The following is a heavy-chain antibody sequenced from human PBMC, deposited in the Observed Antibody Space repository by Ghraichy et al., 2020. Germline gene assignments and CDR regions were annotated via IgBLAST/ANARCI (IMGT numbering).Heavy chain of an antibody. V-gene: IGHV3-74*01. J-gene: IGHJ4*02. CDR3: TRGGISLPDY. D-gene: IGHD2-15*01. CDR1: GFTFKDYW. Sequence: GGSLRLSCAASGFTFKDYWMHWVRQAPGKGLVWVSRIDSGGSSSTYADSVKGRFTISRDNAKNTVYLQLSSLRAEDTAVYYCTRGGISLPDYWGQGTLVTVSS. CDR2: IDSGGSSS.